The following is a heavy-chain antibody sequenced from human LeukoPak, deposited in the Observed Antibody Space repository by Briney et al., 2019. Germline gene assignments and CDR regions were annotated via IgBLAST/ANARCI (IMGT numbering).Heavy chain of an antibody. Sequence: PGGSLRLSCAAFGFTFSTYSMNWVRQAPGKGLEWVANIKQDGSEKYYVDSVKGRFTISRDNAKNSLYLQMNSLRAEDTAVYYCARVSNDHWLVHYYYYMDVWGKGATVTVSS. CDR2: IKQDGSEK. J-gene: IGHJ6*03. CDR1: GFTFSTYS. D-gene: IGHD6-19*01. V-gene: IGHV3-7*01. CDR3: ARVSNDHWLVHYYYYMDV.